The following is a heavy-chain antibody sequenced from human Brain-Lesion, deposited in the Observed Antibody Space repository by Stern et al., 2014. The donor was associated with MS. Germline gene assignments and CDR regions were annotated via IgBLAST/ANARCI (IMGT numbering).Heavy chain of an antibody. CDR3: ARGERWFDS. J-gene: IGHJ5*01. D-gene: IGHD3-10*01. Sequence: EVQLVESGGGLVQPGGSLRLSCAASGFPFSTYWMHWVRQAPGKGLVWVSRVNNDGRRTSYADSVKGRFTMSRDNAKNTLYLQMNSLRVEDTAIYYCARGERWFDSWGQGTLVTVSS. CDR2: VNNDGRRT. V-gene: IGHV3-74*02. CDR1: GFPFSTYW.